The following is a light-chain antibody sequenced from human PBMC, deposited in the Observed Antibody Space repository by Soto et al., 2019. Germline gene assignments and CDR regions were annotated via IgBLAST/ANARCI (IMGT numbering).Light chain of an antibody. V-gene: IGKV1-5*03. Sequence: DIQMYQSRSTVSGSVGASVTITGRASQTISSWLAWYQQKPGKATKLLIYKASSLESGVPSRFSGSGSGTEFTLTISSLQPDEFATYYCKEYNSYSWTVGDGSKVAIK. CDR2: KAS. CDR3: KEYNSYSWT. J-gene: IGKJ1*01. CDR1: QTISSW.